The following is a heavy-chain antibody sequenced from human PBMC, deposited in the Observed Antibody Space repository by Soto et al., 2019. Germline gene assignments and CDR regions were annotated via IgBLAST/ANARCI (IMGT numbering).Heavy chain of an antibody. D-gene: IGHD6-6*01. CDR3: ARASSSSSAADY. V-gene: IGHV4-31*03. Sequence: TSETLSLTCSVSGESISSGGYYWSWIRHLPGKGLEWIGYIYDTESAYYNPSLKSRVSISIDASENHFAMRLTSVAAADSAVYYCARASSSSSAADYWGQGLQVTVSS. CDR1: GESISSGGYY. CDR2: IYDTESA. J-gene: IGHJ4*02.